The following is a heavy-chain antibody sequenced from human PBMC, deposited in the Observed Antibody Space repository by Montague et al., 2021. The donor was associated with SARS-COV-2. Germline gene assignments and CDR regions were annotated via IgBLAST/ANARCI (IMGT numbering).Heavy chain of an antibody. Sequence: SETLSLTCAVYGGSFSGYYWSWIRQPPGKGLEWIGEINHRGSANYNPSLKSRVTISVDTSKNQFSLKLSSVTAADTAVYYCARVRYYGSGTSLGLDVWGQGTTVTVSS. CDR2: INHRGSA. V-gene: IGHV4-34*01. CDR1: GGSFSGYY. CDR3: ARVRYYGSGTSLGLDV. D-gene: IGHD3-10*01. J-gene: IGHJ6*02.